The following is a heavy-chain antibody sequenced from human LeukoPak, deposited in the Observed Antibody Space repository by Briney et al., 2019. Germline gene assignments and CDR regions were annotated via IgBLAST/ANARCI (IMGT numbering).Heavy chain of an antibody. J-gene: IGHJ6*03. D-gene: IGHD6-6*01. CDR3: ARLKAYSSSSRDYYYYYMDV. Sequence: GASVKVSCKASGYTFTSYGISWVRQAPGQGLEWMGWISAYNGNTNYAQKLQGRVTMTTDTSTSTAYMELRSLRSDDTAVYYCARLKAYSSSSRDYYYYYMDVWGKGTTVTVSS. CDR2: ISAYNGNT. V-gene: IGHV1-18*01. CDR1: GYTFTSYG.